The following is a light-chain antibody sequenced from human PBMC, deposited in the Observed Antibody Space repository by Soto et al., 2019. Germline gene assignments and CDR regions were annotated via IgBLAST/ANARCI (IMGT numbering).Light chain of an antibody. CDR3: QSYDSSLSGFYV. J-gene: IGLJ1*01. Sequence: QSALTQPPSASGSPGQSVTISCTGTSSDVGGYNYVSWYQQHPGKAPKLLIYEVNKRPSWVPDRFSGSKSGNTASLAVSGLQAEDEADYYCQSYDSSLSGFYVFGTGTKVTVL. CDR1: SSDVGGYNY. V-gene: IGLV2-8*01. CDR2: EVN.